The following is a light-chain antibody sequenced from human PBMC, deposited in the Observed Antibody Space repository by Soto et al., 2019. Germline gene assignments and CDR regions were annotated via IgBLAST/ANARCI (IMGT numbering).Light chain of an antibody. CDR1: QSISSW. CDR2: DAS. CDR3: QQYSSYWT. V-gene: IGKV1-5*01. J-gene: IGKJ1*01. Sequence: DIQMTQSPSTLSASGGDRVTITCRASQSISSWLAWYQQKPGKAPKVLIYDASSLESGVPSRFSGSGSGTEFTLTISSLQPEDFATYYCQQYSSYWTFGQGTKVDI.